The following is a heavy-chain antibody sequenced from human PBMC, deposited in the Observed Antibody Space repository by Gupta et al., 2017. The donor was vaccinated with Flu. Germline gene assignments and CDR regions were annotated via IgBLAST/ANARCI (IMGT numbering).Heavy chain of an antibody. CDR2: IAYDGSVN. V-gene: IGHV3-30*18. D-gene: IGHD3-9*01. Sequence: QVQLVESGGGVVQPGRSLRPSCAASGFTLSSYGVHWVRRAPGKGLEWVAVIAYDGSVNYYADSVKGRFTISRDNSKNTLFLQMNSLRAEDTAVYYCAKEGSTTGNYRFHFDYWGQGTLVTVSS. CDR1: GFTLSSYG. CDR3: AKEGSTTGNYRFHFDY. J-gene: IGHJ4*02.